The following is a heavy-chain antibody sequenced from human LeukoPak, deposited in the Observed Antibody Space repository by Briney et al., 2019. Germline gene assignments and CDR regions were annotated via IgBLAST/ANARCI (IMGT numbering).Heavy chain of an antibody. V-gene: IGHV3-21*01. J-gene: IGHJ4*02. CDR1: GFTFSSYN. Sequence: GGSLRLSCAASGFTFSSYNMNWVRQAPGKGLEWVSSISSSSSYIYYADSVKGRFTISRDNAKNSLYLQMNSLRAEDTAVYYCARSGSELLLHYWGQGTLVTVPS. CDR3: ARSGSELLLHY. CDR2: ISSSSSYI. D-gene: IGHD2-2*01.